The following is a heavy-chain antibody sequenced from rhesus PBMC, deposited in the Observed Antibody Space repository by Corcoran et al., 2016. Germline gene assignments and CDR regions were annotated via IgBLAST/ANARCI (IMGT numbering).Heavy chain of an antibody. CDR3: AKGARSGSWKGYFDY. J-gene: IGHJ4*01. CDR2: INSGGGTT. V-gene: IGHV3S42*01. Sequence: EVQLVESGGGLAKPGGSLRLSCAASGFTFSSYWMNWVRQTPGKGLEWISAINSGGGTTTSADSVKGRFTISRDTSKNTLSLKMNSLRAEDTAVYYCAKGARSGSWKGYFDYWGQGVLVTVSS. CDR1: GFTFSSYW. D-gene: IGHD6-25*01.